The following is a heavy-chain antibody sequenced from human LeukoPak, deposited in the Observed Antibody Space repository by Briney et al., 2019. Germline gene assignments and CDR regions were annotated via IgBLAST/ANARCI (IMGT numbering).Heavy chain of an antibody. V-gene: IGHV5-51*01. CDR2: IYPGDSDT. CDR3: ARRVDIVVVPAEIWFDP. D-gene: IGHD2-2*01. CDR1: GYSFTSYW. Sequence: GESLKISCKGSGYSFTSYWIGWVRQMPGKGLEWMGIIYPGDSDTSYSPSFQGQVTISADKSISTAYLQWSSLKASDTAMYYCARRVDIVVVPAEIWFDPWGQGTLVTVSS. J-gene: IGHJ5*02.